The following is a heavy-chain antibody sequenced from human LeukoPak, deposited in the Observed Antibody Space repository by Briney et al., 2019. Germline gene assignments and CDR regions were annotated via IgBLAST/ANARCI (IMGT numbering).Heavy chain of an antibody. V-gene: IGHV4-59*01. CDR2: ISSRGST. CDR1: GGSISSYY. D-gene: IGHD5-24*01. Sequence: TSESLSLTCTVSGGSISSYYWSWIRQPPGKGLEWIGYISSRGSTNYNPSLKSRVTISVDTSKNQFSLKLSSVTAADTAVYYCASLDGGDGYNHFDYWGQGTLVTVSS. CDR3: ASLDGGDGYNHFDY. J-gene: IGHJ4*02.